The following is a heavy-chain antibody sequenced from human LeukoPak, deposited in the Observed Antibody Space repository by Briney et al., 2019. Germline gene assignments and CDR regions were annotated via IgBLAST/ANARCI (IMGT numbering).Heavy chain of an antibody. CDR2: INPYSGVT. CDR1: GYTFTGYY. J-gene: IGHJ4*02. V-gene: IGHV1-2*02. CDR3: ARTVDSYGYGSSFQDY. D-gene: IGHD5-18*01. Sequence: ASVKVSCKASGYTFTGYYIHWVRQAPGQGLEWMGWINPYSGVTNYAQKFQGRVTMTSDTSISTAYMDLSRLKSDDTAVYYCARTVDSYGYGSSFQDYRGQGTLVTVSS.